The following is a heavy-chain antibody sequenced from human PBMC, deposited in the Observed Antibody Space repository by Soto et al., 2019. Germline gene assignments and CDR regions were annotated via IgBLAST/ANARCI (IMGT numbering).Heavy chain of an antibody. CDR1: GYSFTNYW. V-gene: IGHV5-51*01. D-gene: IGHD3-10*01. CDR3: ARLVGITMVRGVIISTYGMDV. J-gene: IGHJ6*02. CDR2: IYPYDSDT. Sequence: GESLKISCKGSGYSFTNYWIGWVRQMPGKGLEWMGIIYPYDSDTRYSPSFQGQVTISADKSISTAYLQWSSLKASDTAMYYCARLVGITMVRGVIISTYGMDVWGQGTTVTVSS.